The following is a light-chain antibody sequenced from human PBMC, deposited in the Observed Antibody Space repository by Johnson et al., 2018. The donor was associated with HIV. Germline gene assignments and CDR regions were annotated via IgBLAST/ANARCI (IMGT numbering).Light chain of an antibody. Sequence: QSVLTQPPSVSAAPGQKVTISCSGSSSNIGNNYVSWYQQLPGTAPKLLIYENNKRPSGIPDRFSGSKSGKSVTLGITGLQTGDEADYYCGTWDSSLSTYVFGSGTNVTVL. CDR3: GTWDSSLSTYV. V-gene: IGLV1-51*02. CDR1: SSNIGNNY. CDR2: ENN. J-gene: IGLJ1*01.